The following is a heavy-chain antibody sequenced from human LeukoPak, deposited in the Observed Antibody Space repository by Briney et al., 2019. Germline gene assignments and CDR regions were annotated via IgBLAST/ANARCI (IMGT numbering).Heavy chain of an antibody. J-gene: IGHJ4*02. CDR3: ARSRGRYDSSGDVDY. V-gene: IGHV4-39*01. Sequence: SETLSLTCTVSGGSISSYYWSWIRQPPGKGLEWIGSIYYSGSTYYNPSLKSRVTISVDTSKNQFSLKLSSVTAADTAVYYCARSRGRYDSSGDVDYWGQGTLVTVSS. CDR2: IYYSGST. D-gene: IGHD3-22*01. CDR1: GGSISSYY.